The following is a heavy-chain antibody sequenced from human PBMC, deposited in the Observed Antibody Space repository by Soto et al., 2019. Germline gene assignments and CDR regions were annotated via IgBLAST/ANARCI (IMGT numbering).Heavy chain of an antibody. V-gene: IGHV4-34*01. Sequence: QVQLQQWGAGLLKPSETLSLTCAVYGAPFSGYYWSWIRQPPGKGLEWIGEINHSGSTNYNPSLKSRGTILVDTSRKQFSLQMTSVTTADTAVYCCARDGYSNPRYFDFWGRGTPVTVSS. J-gene: IGHJ2*01. D-gene: IGHD4-4*01. CDR1: GAPFSGYY. CDR2: INHSGST. CDR3: ARDGYSNPRYFDF.